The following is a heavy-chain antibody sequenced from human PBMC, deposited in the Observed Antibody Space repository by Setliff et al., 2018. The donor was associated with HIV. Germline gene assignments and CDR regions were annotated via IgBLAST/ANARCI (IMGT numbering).Heavy chain of an antibody. CDR2: ISGNNANA. J-gene: IGHJ3*02. V-gene: IGHV1-18*01. CDR3: TRGGGGYYYVGAVDI. CDR1: GYVFTDYD. Sequence: ASVKVSCKASGYVFTDYDIFWVRQAPGRGLEWIGWISGNNANANYAQKFQGRVTMTSDTSTSTVYMELRNLRSDDTAVYFCTRGGGGYYYVGAVDIWGQGTVVTVSS. D-gene: IGHD3-22*01.